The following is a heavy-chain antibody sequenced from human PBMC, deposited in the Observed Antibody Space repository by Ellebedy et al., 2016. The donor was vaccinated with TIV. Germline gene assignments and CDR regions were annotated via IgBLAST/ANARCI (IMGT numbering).Heavy chain of an antibody. Sequence: ASVKVSCKASGYTFISYYMRWVRQAPGQGLEWMGGIIPIFGTANYAQKFQGRVTITADESTSTAYMELSRLRSDDTAVYYCARVHLFGWNDKGLDPWGQGTLVTVSS. V-gene: IGHV1-69*13. CDR2: IIPIFGTA. CDR3: ARVHLFGWNDKGLDP. D-gene: IGHD1-1*01. J-gene: IGHJ5*02. CDR1: GYTFISYY.